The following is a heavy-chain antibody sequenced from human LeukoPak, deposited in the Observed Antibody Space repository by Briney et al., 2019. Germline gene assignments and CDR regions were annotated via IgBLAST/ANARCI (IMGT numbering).Heavy chain of an antibody. CDR3: ARGVSFDYNINCFDP. CDR2: IYYTGDN. V-gene: IGHV4-59*12. D-gene: IGHD4-11*01. Sequence: PSETLSLTCSVSGASISDSYWTWIRQPPGKTLEWIGYIYYTGDNDYNPSLKSRVTMSVDTSKSHLSLKLTSVTAADTAVYYCARGVSFDYNINCFDPWGQGTLVTVSS. J-gene: IGHJ5*02. CDR1: GASISDSY.